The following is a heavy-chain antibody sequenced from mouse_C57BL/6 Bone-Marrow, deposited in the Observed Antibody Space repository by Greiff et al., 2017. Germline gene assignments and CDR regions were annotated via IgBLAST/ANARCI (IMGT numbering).Heavy chain of an antibody. V-gene: IGHV1-18*01. Sequence: EVQLQQSGPELVKPGASVKIPCKASGYTFTDYNMDWVKQSHGKSLEWIGDINPNNGGTIYNQKFKGKATLTVDKSSSTAYMELRSLTSEDTAVYYCARRGDYSNYDGFAYWGQGTLVTVSA. CDR2: INPNNGGT. CDR3: ARRGDYSNYDGFAY. D-gene: IGHD2-5*01. CDR1: GYTFTDYN. J-gene: IGHJ3*01.